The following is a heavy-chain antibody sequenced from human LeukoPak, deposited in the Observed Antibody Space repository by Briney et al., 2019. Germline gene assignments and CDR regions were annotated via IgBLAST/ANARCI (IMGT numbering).Heavy chain of an antibody. CDR3: ARGYYYDSSGYFDLDY. Sequence: ASVTVSCKASGYTFTGKYMHWVRQAPGQGLEWMGWINPNSGGTNYAQKFQGRVTMTRDTSISTAYMELSRLRSDDTAVYYCARGYYYDSSGYFDLDYWGQGTLVTVSS. V-gene: IGHV1-2*02. CDR2: INPNSGGT. J-gene: IGHJ4*02. CDR1: GYTFTGKY. D-gene: IGHD3-22*01.